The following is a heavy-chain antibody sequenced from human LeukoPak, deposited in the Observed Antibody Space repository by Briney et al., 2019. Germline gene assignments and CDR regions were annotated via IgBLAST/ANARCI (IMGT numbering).Heavy chain of an antibody. D-gene: IGHD3-10*02. V-gene: IGHV3-23*01. CDR1: GFTFSSYA. Sequence: GGSLRLSCAASGFTFSSYAMSWVRQAPGKGLEWVSAISGSGGSTYYADSVKGRFTISRDNSKNSLYLQMDRLRAEDTAVYYCAREEGMYGGDDYFDYWGQGTLVTVSS. CDR2: ISGSGGST. CDR3: AREEGMYGGDDYFDY. J-gene: IGHJ4*02.